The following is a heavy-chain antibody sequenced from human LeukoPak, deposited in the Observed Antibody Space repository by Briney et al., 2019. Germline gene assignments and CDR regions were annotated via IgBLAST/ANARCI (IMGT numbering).Heavy chain of an antibody. J-gene: IGHJ3*02. CDR3: ARESEGVVVITDAFDI. Sequence: SETLSLTCTVSGGSISSSSYYWVWIRQPPGKGLEWIGTIYYNGNTYYNPSLKSRVTISVDTSKNQFSLKLSSVTAADTAVYYCARESEGVVVITDAFDIWGQGTMVTVSS. CDR2: IYYNGNT. CDR1: GGSISSSSYY. D-gene: IGHD3-22*01. V-gene: IGHV4-39*07.